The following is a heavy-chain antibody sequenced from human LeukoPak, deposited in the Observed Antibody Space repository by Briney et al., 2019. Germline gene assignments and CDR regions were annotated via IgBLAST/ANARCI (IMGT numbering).Heavy chain of an antibody. V-gene: IGHV3-33*06. D-gene: IGHD3-22*01. CDR2: IWYDGSNK. CDR1: GFTFSSYG. Sequence: GGSLRLSGAASGFTFSSYGMHWVRQARGKGLEWVAVIWYDGSNKYYADSVKGRFSISRDNSKNTLNLQMNSLRAEDTAVYYCAKDGYDSSGYYSPEYFQHWGQGTLVTVSS. J-gene: IGHJ1*01. CDR3: AKDGYDSSGYYSPEYFQH.